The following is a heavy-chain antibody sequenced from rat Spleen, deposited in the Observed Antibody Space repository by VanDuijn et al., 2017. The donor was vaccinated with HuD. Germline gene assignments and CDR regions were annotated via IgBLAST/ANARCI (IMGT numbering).Heavy chain of an antibody. Sequence: QVQLKESGPGLVQPSQTLSLTCTVSGLSLTSNSVSWIRQPPGKGLEWIAAISSGGSTYYNSALKSRLSISRDTSKSQVFLKMNSLQTEDTAIYFCTRDHSYWGSYYPGGFAYWGQGTLVTVSS. CDR1: GLSLTSNS. J-gene: IGHJ3*01. CDR3: TRDHSYWGSYYPGGFAY. V-gene: IGHV2-6*01. D-gene: IGHD1-12*01. CDR2: ISSGGST.